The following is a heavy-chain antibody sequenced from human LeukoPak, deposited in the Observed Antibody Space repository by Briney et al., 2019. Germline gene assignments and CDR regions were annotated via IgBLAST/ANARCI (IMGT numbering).Heavy chain of an antibody. CDR2: IGASGADT. Sequence: GGPLRLSCEASGFTFSSYAMAWVRQAPGKGLDWVSVIGASGADTYYSDSAKGRFTVSRDNSKDTLFLHMSSLRAEDTAVYFCATRPRDSSGYLGAFDGWGQGTTVTVSS. D-gene: IGHD3-22*01. V-gene: IGHV3-23*01. CDR1: GFTFSSYA. CDR3: ATRPRDSSGYLGAFDG. J-gene: IGHJ3*01.